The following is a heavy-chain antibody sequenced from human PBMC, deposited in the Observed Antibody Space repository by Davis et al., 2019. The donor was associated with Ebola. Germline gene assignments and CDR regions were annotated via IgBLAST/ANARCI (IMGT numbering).Heavy chain of an antibody. J-gene: IGHJ4*02. CDR1: GFSLSTYT. CDR2: ISSTTSMYDYI. D-gene: IGHD3-10*01. Sequence: GESLKISCAASGFSLSTYTMKWVRQAPGKGLEWVSSISSTTSMYDYIYYADSVKGRFTISRDNSKNTLILQMNSLRAEDTAIYYCAKEELKVFDYWGQGTLVTVSS. V-gene: IGHV3-21*04. CDR3: AKEELKVFDY.